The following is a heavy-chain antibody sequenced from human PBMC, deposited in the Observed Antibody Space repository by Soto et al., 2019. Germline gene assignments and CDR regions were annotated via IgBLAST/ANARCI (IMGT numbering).Heavy chain of an antibody. V-gene: IGHV4-30-4*01. D-gene: IGHD3-22*01. CDR1: GGSISSGDYY. Sequence: PSETLSLTCTVSGGSISSGDYYWSWIRQPPGKGLEWIGYIYYSGSTYYNPSLKSRVTISVDTSKNQFSLKLSSVTAADTAVYYCAFYVVNFFYFDYWGQGTLVTVPS. CDR2: IYYSGST. CDR3: AFYVVNFFYFDY. J-gene: IGHJ4*02.